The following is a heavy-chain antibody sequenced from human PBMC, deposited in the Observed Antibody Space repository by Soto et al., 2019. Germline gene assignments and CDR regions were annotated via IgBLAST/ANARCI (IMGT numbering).Heavy chain of an antibody. CDR2: ISAYNGNT. D-gene: IGHD3-22*01. J-gene: IGHJ4*02. V-gene: IGHV1-18*01. CDR1: GYTFTSYG. Sequence: ASVKVSCKASGYTFTSYGISWVRQAPGQGLEWIGWISAYNGNTNYAQKLQGRVTMTTDTSTSTAYMELRSLRSDDTAVYYCARLLADYDSSPLDYWGQGTLVTVSS. CDR3: ARLLADYDSSPLDY.